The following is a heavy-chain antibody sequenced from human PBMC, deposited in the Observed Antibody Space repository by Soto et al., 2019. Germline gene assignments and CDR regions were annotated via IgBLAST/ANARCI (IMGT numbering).Heavy chain of an antibody. V-gene: IGHV1-8*01. CDR3: AIGTLAAAAPLEENFDY. J-gene: IGHJ4*02. CDR2: MNPNSGNT. D-gene: IGHD6-13*01. CDR1: GYTFTSYD. Sequence: QVQLVQSGAEVKKPGASVKVSCKASGYTFTSYDINWVRQATGQGLEWMGWMNPNSGNTGYAQKFQGRVPMARNTAIGTAYMELSSLRSEDTAVYYCAIGTLAAAAPLEENFDYWGQGTLVTVSS.